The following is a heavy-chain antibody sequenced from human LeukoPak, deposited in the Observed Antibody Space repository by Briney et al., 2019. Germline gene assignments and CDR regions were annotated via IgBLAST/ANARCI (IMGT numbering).Heavy chain of an antibody. V-gene: IGHV3-49*04. D-gene: IGHD1-26*01. Sequence: PGRSLRLSCSTSGSNFGDFPMAWVRQAPGKGLEWVGYIRAKAYGGTAEYGPSVKGRFFVSRDDAKGVAYLQMNSLKSEDTAVYYCTRGSGRFEYWGQGTLVSVSS. CDR2: IRAKAYGGTA. J-gene: IGHJ4*02. CDR1: GSNFGDFP. CDR3: TRGSGRFEY.